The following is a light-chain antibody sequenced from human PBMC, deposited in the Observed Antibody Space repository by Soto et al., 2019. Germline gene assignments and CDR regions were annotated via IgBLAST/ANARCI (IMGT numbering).Light chain of an antibody. CDR1: QSVSSRY. V-gene: IGKV3-20*01. CDR3: QQYGDSPPT. CDR2: GAS. J-gene: IGKJ1*01. Sequence: EIVLTQSPGTLSLSPGERATLSCRASQSVSSRYLAGYQQKPGQAPRFLIYGASSRATGIPDRFSGSGSGTDFTLTISRLEPEEFAVYYCQQYGDSPPTFGQGTKVEIK.